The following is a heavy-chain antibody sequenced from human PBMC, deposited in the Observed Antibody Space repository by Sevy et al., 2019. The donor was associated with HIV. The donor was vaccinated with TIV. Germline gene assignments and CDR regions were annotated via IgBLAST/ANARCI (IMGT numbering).Heavy chain of an antibody. CDR2: ISYDGGQK. CDR1: GITFNTFG. Sequence: GGSLRLSCVVSGITFNTFGMHWVRQAPGKGLEWVALISYDGGQKYYADSIKGRFTVSRDNSKNTLYLQMNRLRPDDTARYYCAKEGMPSGPRALWFAELLSQHDFWGQGALVTVSS. D-gene: IGHD3-10*01. J-gene: IGHJ4*02. V-gene: IGHV3-30*18. CDR3: AKEGMPSGPRALWFAELLSQHDF.